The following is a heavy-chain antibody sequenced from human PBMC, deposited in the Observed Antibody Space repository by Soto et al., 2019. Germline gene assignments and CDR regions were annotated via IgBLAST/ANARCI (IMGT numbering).Heavy chain of an antibody. J-gene: IGHJ4*02. CDR1: GGSISSGGYS. CDR2: IYHSGST. D-gene: IGHD3-16*01. V-gene: IGHV4-30-2*03. Sequence: PSETLSLTCAVSGGSISSGGYSWSWIRQPPGKGLEWIGYIYHSGSTYYNPSLKSRVTISVDTSKNQFSLKLSSVTAADTAVYYCARHGGGEPQDYWGQGTLVTVSS. CDR3: ARHGGGEPQDY.